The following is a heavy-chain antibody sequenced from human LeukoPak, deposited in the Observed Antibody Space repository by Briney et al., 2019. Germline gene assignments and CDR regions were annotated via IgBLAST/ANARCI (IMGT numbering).Heavy chain of an antibody. CDR2: IYTSGST. CDR1: GGSISSGSYY. J-gene: IGHJ5*02. Sequence: SETLSLTCTVSGGSISSGSYYWSWIRQPAGKGLEWIERIYTSGSTNYNPSLKSRVTISVDTSKNQFSLKLSSVTAADTAVYYCARDYNWFDPWGQGTLVTVSS. CDR3: ARDYNWFDP. V-gene: IGHV4-61*02.